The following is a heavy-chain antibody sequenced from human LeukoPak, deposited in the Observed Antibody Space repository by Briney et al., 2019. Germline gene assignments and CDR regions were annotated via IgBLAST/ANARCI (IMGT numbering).Heavy chain of an antibody. CDR3: ARDGIVGATTGSDY. CDR1: GYTFTGYY. J-gene: IGHJ4*02. D-gene: IGHD1-26*01. V-gene: IGHV1-2*02. CDR2: INPNSGGT. Sequence: ASVKVSCKASGYTFTGYYMHWVRQAPRQGLEWMGWINPNSGGTNYAQKFQGRVTMTRDTSISTAYMELSRLRSDDTAVYYCARDGIVGATTGSDYWGQGTLVTVSS.